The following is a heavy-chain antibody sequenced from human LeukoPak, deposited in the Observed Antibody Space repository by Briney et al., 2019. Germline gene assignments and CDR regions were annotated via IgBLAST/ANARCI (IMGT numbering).Heavy chain of an antibody. V-gene: IGHV3-48*03. Sequence: QPGGSLRLSCAASGFTFSSYEMNWVRQAPGKGLEWVSYISSSSSIYYADSVKGRFTISRDNAKNSLYLQMNSLRAEDTAVYYCARAWEGRRYYFDYWGQGTLVTVSS. J-gene: IGHJ4*02. D-gene: IGHD1-26*01. CDR1: GFTFSSYE. CDR3: ARAWEGRRYYFDY. CDR2: ISSSSSI.